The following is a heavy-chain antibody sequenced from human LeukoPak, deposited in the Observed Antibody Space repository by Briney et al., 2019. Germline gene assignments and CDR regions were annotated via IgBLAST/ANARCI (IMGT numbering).Heavy chain of an antibody. J-gene: IGHJ6*02. V-gene: IGHV3-9*01. CDR1: GFTFDDYA. Sequence: GGSLRLSCTVSGFTFDDYAMHWVRHTPGMGLEWGAGSTWNRDNIGYGASVKGRFTISRDNVKNVLYLQMNSLRPEDTALYYCAKDLSSAITSALVLDVWGQGTTVIVS. D-gene: IGHD3-22*01. CDR2: STWNRDNI. CDR3: AKDLSSAITSALVLDV.